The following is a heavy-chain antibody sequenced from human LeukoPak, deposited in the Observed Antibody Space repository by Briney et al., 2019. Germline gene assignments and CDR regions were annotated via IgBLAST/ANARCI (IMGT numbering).Heavy chain of an antibody. D-gene: IGHD5-12*01. V-gene: IGHV1-18*01. CDR2: ISGHQGNN. CDR1: GYTFSTYG. J-gene: IGHJ4*02. Sequence: ASVKVSCKASGYTFSTYGITWVRQARGQGLEWMGWISGHQGNNKYAQNFQGRVTMTIDTSTSTAYMDLRSLRSDDTAIYFCARSDLATITAGPFEYWGQGTLVAVSS. CDR3: ARSDLATITAGPFEY.